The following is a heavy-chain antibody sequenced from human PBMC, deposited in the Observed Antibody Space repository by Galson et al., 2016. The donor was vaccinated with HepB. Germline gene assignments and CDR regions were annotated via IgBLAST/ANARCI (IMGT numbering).Heavy chain of an antibody. CDR3: ARGLGTIFGVVITDYYYYGMDV. D-gene: IGHD3-3*01. V-gene: IGHV1-69*13. CDR2: IIPIFGTA. J-gene: IGHJ6*02. CDR1: GGTFSSYA. Sequence: SVKVSCKASGGTFSSYAISWVRQAPGQGLEWVGGIIPIFGTANYAQKFQGRVTITADESTSTAYMELSSLRSEDTAVYYCARGLGTIFGVVITDYYYYGMDVWGQGTTVTVSS.